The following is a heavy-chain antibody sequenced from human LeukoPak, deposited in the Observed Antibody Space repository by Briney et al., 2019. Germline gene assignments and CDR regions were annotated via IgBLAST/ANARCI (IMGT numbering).Heavy chain of an antibody. CDR3: VREGRGYNDPIDY. J-gene: IGHJ4*02. D-gene: IGHD5-24*01. V-gene: IGHV3-30*03. CDR2: ISYDGSNK. Sequence: GGSLRLSCSASGFTFSTYGMHWVRQAPGKGLEWVAVISYDGSNKYYADSVKGRFTISRDNSKNTLYLQMMSLRAEDAAVYYCVREGRGYNDPIDYWGQGTLVTVSS. CDR1: GFTFSTYG.